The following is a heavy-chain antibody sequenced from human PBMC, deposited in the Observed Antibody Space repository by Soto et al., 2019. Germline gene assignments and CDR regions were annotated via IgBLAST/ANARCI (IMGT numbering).Heavy chain of an antibody. CDR2: IIPTGST. J-gene: IGHJ6*02. CDR1: GASVSGQY. D-gene: IGHD3-10*01. CDR3: ARGGITMAWNYYYYGMDV. Sequence: QVQLHQRGAGLLKPSETLSLTCAVSGASVSGQYWSWVRQPPGKGLEWVGEIIPTGSTTYNPSLKSRFSFTLDTSNIHFPLDMSSVCVADTAVYYCARGGITMAWNYYYYGMDVWGQGTTVTGSS. V-gene: IGHV4-34*01.